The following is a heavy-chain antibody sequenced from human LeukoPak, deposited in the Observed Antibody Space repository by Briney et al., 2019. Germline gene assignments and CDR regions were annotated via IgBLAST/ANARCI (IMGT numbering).Heavy chain of an antibody. CDR3: ARGASGDNWLDP. CDR2: IYTTGST. J-gene: IGHJ5*02. CDR1: GGSIGTGTYY. V-gene: IGHV4-61*02. D-gene: IGHD1-26*01. Sequence: SETLSLTCTVSGGSIGTGTYYWSWIRQPAGTGLEWIGRIYTTGSTNYNPSLKSRVTMSLDTSKNQFSLRWTSVTAADTAVYYCARGASGDNWLDPWGQGTLVTVSS.